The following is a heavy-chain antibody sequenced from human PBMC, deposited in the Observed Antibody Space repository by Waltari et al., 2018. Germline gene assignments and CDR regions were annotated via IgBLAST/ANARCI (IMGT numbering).Heavy chain of an antibody. J-gene: IGHJ4*02. Sequence: EVQLVESGGGLVQPGGSLRLSWVAPELPFSTYWMPWVRQAPGRGMEWVDNINFNGNEKNYVDSVKGRFTISRDNARNSLYLQMNSLRVEDTAVYYCATYRWLGYWGLGTLVTVSS. CDR2: INFNGNEK. D-gene: IGHD3-10*01. CDR3: ATYRWLGY. CDR1: ELPFSTYW. V-gene: IGHV3-7*03.